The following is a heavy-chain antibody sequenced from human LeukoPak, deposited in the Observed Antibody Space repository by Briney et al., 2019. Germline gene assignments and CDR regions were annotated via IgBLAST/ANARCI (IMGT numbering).Heavy chain of an antibody. CDR3: AREILWFGELSVYYYYGMDV. D-gene: IGHD3-10*01. Sequence: PSETLSLTCTVSGGSISSYYWSWIRQPAGKGLEWIGRIYTSGSTNYNPSLKSRVTMSVDTSKNQFSLKLSSVTAADTAVYYCAREILWFGELSVYYYYGMDVWGQGTTVTVSS. J-gene: IGHJ6*02. CDR1: GGSISSYY. CDR2: IYTSGST. V-gene: IGHV4-4*07.